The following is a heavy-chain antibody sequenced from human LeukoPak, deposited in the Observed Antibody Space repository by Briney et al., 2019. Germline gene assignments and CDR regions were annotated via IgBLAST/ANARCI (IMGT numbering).Heavy chain of an antibody. J-gene: IGHJ4*02. Sequence: GGSLRLSCAASGFTFNTFWMTWVRKAPGKGLEWVANINHNGTEKYYMDSVGGRFTISRDNAKNSLSLEMKSLSLDDTAVYYCARDGGDLWPLDEWGRGTLVTVSS. CDR2: INHNGTEK. D-gene: IGHD3-16*01. CDR1: GFTFNTFW. CDR3: ARDGGDLWPLDE. V-gene: IGHV3-7*01.